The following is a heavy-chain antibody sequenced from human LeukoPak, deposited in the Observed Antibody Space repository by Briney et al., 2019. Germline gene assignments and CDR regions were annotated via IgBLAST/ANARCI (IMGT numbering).Heavy chain of an antibody. CDR3: ARLIPQYYYDSSGYYYKYYYYMDV. Sequence: DSVKGRFTISRDNAKNLLYLQMNSLRAEDTAVYYCARLIPQYYYDSSGYYYKYYYYMDVWGKGTTVTVSS. V-gene: IGHV3-11*06. D-gene: IGHD3-22*01. J-gene: IGHJ6*03.